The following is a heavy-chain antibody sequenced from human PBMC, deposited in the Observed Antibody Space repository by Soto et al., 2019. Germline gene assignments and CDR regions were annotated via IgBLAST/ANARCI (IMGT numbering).Heavy chain of an antibody. J-gene: IGHJ4*02. Sequence: QVQLVQSGAEVKKPGSSVKVSCKASGGTFSSYTISWVRQAPGQGLEWMGRIIPILGIANYAQKVQGRVTITADKSTSTAYMELSSLRSEDTAVYYCARDLSMIEDYWGQGTLVTVSS. D-gene: IGHD3-22*01. V-gene: IGHV1-69*08. CDR1: GGTFSSYT. CDR3: ARDLSMIEDY. CDR2: IIPILGIA.